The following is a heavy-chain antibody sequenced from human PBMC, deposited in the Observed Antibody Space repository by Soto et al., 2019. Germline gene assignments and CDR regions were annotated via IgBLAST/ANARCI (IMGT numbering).Heavy chain of an antibody. V-gene: IGHV3-30*18. J-gene: IGHJ6*02. CDR2: LSYDGNNK. D-gene: IGHD2-2*01. CDR1: GFTFSSSG. Sequence: GGPLRLSCVASGFTFSSSGMHWFRKSPGKGLGWVGVLSYDGNNKYHVDSVKGRFTISRDNSKNTLLLQMNSLRAEDTAVYYCAKAQGYCSSTSCREAYYYYGMDVWGQGTTVTVSS. CDR3: AKAQGYCSSTSCREAYYYYGMDV.